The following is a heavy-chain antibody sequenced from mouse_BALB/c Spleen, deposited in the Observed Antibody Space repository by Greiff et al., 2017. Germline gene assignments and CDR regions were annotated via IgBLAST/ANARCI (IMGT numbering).Heavy chain of an antibody. J-gene: IGHJ4*01. V-gene: IGHV14-4*02. D-gene: IGHD2-14*01. CDR3: ARSDRYEAMDY. CDR1: GFNIKDYY. CDR2: IDPENGDT. Sequence: VQLQQSGAELVRSGASVKLSCTASGFNIKDYYMHWVKQRPEQGLEWIGWIDPENGDTEYAPKFQGKATMTADTSSNTAYLQLSSLTSEDTAVYYCARSDRYEAMDYWGQGTSVTVSS.